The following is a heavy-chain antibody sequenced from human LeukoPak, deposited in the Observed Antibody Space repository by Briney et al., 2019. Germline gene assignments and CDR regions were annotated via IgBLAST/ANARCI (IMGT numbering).Heavy chain of an antibody. Sequence: SETLSLTCTVSGGSISSYYWSWLRQPAGKGLEWIGRIYTSGSTNYNPSLKSRVTISVDTSKNQFSLKLSSVTAADTAVYYCARDLISGPGAFDIWGQGTMVTVSS. CDR1: GGSISSYY. CDR3: ARDLISGPGAFDI. CDR2: IYTSGST. J-gene: IGHJ3*02. D-gene: IGHD2-15*01. V-gene: IGHV4-4*07.